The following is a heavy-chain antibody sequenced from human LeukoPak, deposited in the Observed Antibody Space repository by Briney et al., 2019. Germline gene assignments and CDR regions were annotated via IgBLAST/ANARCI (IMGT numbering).Heavy chain of an antibody. Sequence: GGSLRLSCAASGFTFSNAWMNWVRQAPGKGLEWVGRIKSNTDGGTTDYAAPVKGRFTISRDDSKNTLYLQMNSLKTEDTAVYYCTTSSYRTSTSCSDYWGQGTLVTVSS. D-gene: IGHD2-2*01. CDR1: GFTFSNAW. V-gene: IGHV3-15*07. CDR3: TTSSYRTSTSCSDY. J-gene: IGHJ4*02. CDR2: IKSNTDGGTT.